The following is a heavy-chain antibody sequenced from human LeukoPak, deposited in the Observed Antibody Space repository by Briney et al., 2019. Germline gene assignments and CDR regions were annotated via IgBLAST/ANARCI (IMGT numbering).Heavy chain of an antibody. V-gene: IGHV3-23*01. CDR3: AKDAWTYGDYIDY. J-gene: IGHJ4*02. CDR1: GFTFTSYA. CDR2: ISGSGGST. D-gene: IGHD4-17*01. Sequence: GGSLRLSRAASGFTFTSYAMSWVRQAPGKGVGWVSAISGSGGSTYYADSVKGRFTISRDNSKNTLYLQMNSLRAEDTAVYYCAKDAWTYGDYIDYWGQGTLVTVSS.